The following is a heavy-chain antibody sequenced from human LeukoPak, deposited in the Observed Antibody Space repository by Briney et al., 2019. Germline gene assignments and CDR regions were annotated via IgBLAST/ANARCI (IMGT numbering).Heavy chain of an antibody. D-gene: IGHD3-3*01. J-gene: IGHJ6*03. CDR1: GGSISSGGYY. CDR3: ARAHAEWSHASLPLVRYMDV. Sequence: SETLSLTCTVSGGSISSGGYYWSWIRQPPGKGLEWIGYIYHSGSTYYDPSLKSRVTISVDRSKNQFSLKLSSVTAADTAVYYCARAHAEWSHASLPLVRYMDVWGKGTTVTVSS. V-gene: IGHV4-30-2*01. CDR2: IYHSGST.